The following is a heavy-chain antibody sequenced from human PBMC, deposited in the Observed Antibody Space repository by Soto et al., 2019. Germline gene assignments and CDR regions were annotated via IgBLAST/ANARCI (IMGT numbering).Heavy chain of an antibody. J-gene: IGHJ4*02. CDR1: GGSISSYY. D-gene: IGHD2-15*01. V-gene: IGHV4-59*01. CDR2: IYYSGST. Sequence: QVQLQESGPGLVKPSETLSLTCTVSGGSISSYYWSWIRQPPGKGLEWIGYIYYSGSTNYNPSLKSRVTLSVDTSKNQFSLKLSSVTAADTAVYYCARDVGAGYFDYWGQGTLVTVSS. CDR3: ARDVGAGYFDY.